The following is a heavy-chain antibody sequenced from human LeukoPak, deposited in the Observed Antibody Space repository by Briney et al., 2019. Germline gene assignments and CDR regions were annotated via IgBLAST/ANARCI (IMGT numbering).Heavy chain of an antibody. V-gene: IGHV1-2*02. D-gene: IGHD1-26*01. J-gene: IGHJ4*02. CDR1: GYTFTGYY. CDR3: ARDHGSYDY. Sequence: ASVKVSCKASGYTFTGYYMHWVRQAPGQGLEWMGWINPNSDGTNYAQKFQGRVTMSRDTSISTAYMELSRLRSDETAVYYCARDHGSYDYWGREPWSPSPQ. CDR2: INPNSDGT.